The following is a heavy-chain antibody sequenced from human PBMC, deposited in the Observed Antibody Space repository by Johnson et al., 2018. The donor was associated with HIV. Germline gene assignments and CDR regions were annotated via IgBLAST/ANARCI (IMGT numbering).Heavy chain of an antibody. V-gene: IGHV3-30-3*01. D-gene: IGHD3-16*01. J-gene: IGHJ3*02. CDR2: ITYDGSNK. Sequence: QVQLVESGGGVVQPGRSLRLSCAASGFTFSSYAMHWVRQAPGKGLEWVAVITYDGSNKYYADSVKGRFTIPRDNSKNTLYLQMNSLRAEDTALYYCAREWGVITFGGVIPRNAFDIWGQGIMVTVSS. CDR3: AREWGVITFGGVIPRNAFDI. CDR1: GFTFSSYA.